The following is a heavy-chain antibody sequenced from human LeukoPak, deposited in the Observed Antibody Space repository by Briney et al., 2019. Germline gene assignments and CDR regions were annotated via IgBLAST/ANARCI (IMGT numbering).Heavy chain of an antibody. Sequence: GGSLRLSCAASGFTFSDYYMSWIRQAPGKGLEWISYITNSGTTIYYADSVKGRFTISRDNAKNSLYLQMNSLRAEDTAVYYCAREGYYDSSGYGVGYWGQGTLVTVSS. D-gene: IGHD3-22*01. V-gene: IGHV3-11*01. CDR3: AREGYYDSSGYGVGY. J-gene: IGHJ4*02. CDR1: GFTFSDYY. CDR2: ITNSGTTI.